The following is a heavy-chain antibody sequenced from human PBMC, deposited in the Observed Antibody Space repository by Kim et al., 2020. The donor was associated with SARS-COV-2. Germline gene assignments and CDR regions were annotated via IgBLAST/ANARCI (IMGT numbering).Heavy chain of an antibody. J-gene: IGHJ4*02. V-gene: IGHV5-10-1*01. Sequence: GESLKISCKGSGYSFTSYWISWVRQMPGKGLEWMGRIDPSDSYTNYSPSFQGHVTISADKSISTAYLQWSSLKASDTAMYYCARHSIDGYSYGNFDYWGQGTLVTVSS. CDR2: IDPSDSYT. CDR3: ARHSIDGYSYGNFDY. D-gene: IGHD5-18*01. CDR1: GYSFTSYW.